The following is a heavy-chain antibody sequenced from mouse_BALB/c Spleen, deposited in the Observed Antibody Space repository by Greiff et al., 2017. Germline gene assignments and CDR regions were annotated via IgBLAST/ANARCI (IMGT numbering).Heavy chain of an antibody. J-gene: IGHJ4*01. Sequence: EVQLVESGGGLVKPGGSLKLSCAASGFTFSDYYMYWVRQTPEKRLEWVATISDGGSYTYYPDSVKGRFTISNDTAKNKLYLQMSSLTSEDTAMYYCARDQGSYCAVDYWGQGTSVTVSA. CDR3: ARDQGSYCAVDY. D-gene: IGHD3-2*02. CDR2: ISDGGSYT. CDR1: GFTFSDYY. V-gene: IGHV5-4*02.